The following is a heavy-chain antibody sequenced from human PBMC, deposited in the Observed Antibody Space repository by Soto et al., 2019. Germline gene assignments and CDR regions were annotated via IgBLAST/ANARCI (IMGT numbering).Heavy chain of an antibody. D-gene: IGHD4-17*01. V-gene: IGHV1-69*13. CDR2: IIPIFGTA. CDR3: AREDYGDYHDAFDI. Sequence: SVKVSCKASGGTFSSYAISWVRQAPGQGLEWMGGIIPIFGTANYAQKFQGRVTITADESTSTAYMELSSLRSEDTAVYYCAREDYGDYHDAFDIWGQGTMVTVSS. J-gene: IGHJ3*02. CDR1: GGTFSSYA.